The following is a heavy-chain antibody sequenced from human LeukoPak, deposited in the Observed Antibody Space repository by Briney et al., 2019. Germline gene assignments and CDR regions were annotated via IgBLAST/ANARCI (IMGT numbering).Heavy chain of an antibody. CDR3: ARGDEWFGELKGNNWFDP. V-gene: IGHV1-2*04. CDR1: GNTFTGYY. J-gene: IGHJ5*02. Sequence: ASVKVSCKASGNTFTGYYMHWVRQAPGQGLEWMGWINPNSGGTNYAQKFQGWVTMTRDTSISTAYMELSRLRSDDTAVYYCARGDEWFGELKGNNWFDPWGQGTLVTVSS. D-gene: IGHD3-10*01. CDR2: INPNSGGT.